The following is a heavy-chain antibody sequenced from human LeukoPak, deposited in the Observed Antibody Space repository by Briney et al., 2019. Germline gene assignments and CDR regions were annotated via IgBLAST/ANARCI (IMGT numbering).Heavy chain of an antibody. J-gene: IGHJ6*03. CDR1: GFTFSSYS. D-gene: IGHD3-9*01. V-gene: IGHV3-21*01. Sequence: GGSLRLSCAASGFTFSSYSMNWVRQAPGKGLEWVSSISSSSSYIYYADSVKGRFTISRDNAKNSLYLQMNSLRAEDTAVYYCARPPDYDILTGYFWYYMDVWGKGTTVIVSS. CDR3: ARPPDYDILTGYFWYYMDV. CDR2: ISSSSSYI.